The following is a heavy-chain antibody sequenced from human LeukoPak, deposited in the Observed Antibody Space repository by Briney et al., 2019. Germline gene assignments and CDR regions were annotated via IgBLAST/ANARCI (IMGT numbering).Heavy chain of an antibody. CDR1: GFTFSSYA. CDR2: ISGSGGST. J-gene: IGHJ4*02. Sequence: GGSLRLSCAASGFTFSSYAMSWVRQAPGKGLEWVSAISGSGGSTYYADSVKGRFTISRDNSKNTLYLQMNSLRAEDTAFYYCTRDQGGYYFDYWGQGALVTVSS. CDR3: TRDQGGYYFDY. V-gene: IGHV3-23*01. D-gene: IGHD3-16*01.